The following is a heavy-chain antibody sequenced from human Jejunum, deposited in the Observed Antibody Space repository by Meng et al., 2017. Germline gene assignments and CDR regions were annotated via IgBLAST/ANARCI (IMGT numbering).Heavy chain of an antibody. CDR3: ARLGITETIGGFDP. V-gene: IGHV4-31*03. Sequence: QVQRQAPGPGQVKPSQTLSLPCTVSGGSLRTGAYYWSWIRQHPGKGLEWIGYIYYTGGTFYNPSLKSRVSISLETSKNQFSLKVTSVTAADTAFYYCARLGITETIGGFDPWGQGILVTASS. J-gene: IGHJ5*02. CDR1: GGSLRTGAYY. CDR2: IYYTGGT. D-gene: IGHD1-7*01.